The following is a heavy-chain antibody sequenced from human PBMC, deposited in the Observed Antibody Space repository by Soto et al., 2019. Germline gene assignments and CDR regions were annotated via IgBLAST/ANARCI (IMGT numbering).Heavy chain of an antibody. CDR2: IYQTGST. Sequence: QLQLLESGSRLVKPSQTLSLTCTVSGGSITTGVYSWSWIRQPPGRGLEWIGYIYQTGSTYYNPSLQSRVTISVDRSKNQFSLKLTSVTAADTAVYYCARGDFFGSRSGHNWFDPWGQGTLATVSS. D-gene: IGHD3-10*01. V-gene: IGHV4-30-2*01. CDR3: ARGDFFGSRSGHNWFDP. J-gene: IGHJ5*02. CDR1: GGSITTGVYS.